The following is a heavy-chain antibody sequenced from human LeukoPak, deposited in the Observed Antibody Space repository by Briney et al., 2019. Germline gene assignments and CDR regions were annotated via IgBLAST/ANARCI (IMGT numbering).Heavy chain of an antibody. CDR1: GFTFSSYA. CDR2: ISGSGGST. V-gene: IGHV3-23*01. D-gene: IGHD2-15*01. CDR3: AVVVVAASSVSDY. J-gene: IGHJ4*02. Sequence: GGSLRFSCAASGFTFSSYAMSWVRQAPGKGLEWVSAISGSGGSTYYADSVKGRFTISRDNSKNTLYLQMNSLRAEDTAVYYCAVVVVAASSVSDYWGQGTLVTVSS.